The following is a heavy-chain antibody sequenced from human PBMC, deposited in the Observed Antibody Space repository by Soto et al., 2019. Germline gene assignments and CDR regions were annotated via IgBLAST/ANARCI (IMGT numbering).Heavy chain of an antibody. Sequence: GGSLRLSCAASGFTFSSYWMSWVRQAPGKGLEWVANIKQDGSEKYYVDSVKGRFTISRDNAKNSLYLQMNSLRAEDTAVYYCARDSSGWSCYFDYWGQGTLVTVSS. CDR2: IKQDGSEK. D-gene: IGHD6-19*01. CDR1: GFTFSSYW. V-gene: IGHV3-7*03. CDR3: ARDSSGWSCYFDY. J-gene: IGHJ4*02.